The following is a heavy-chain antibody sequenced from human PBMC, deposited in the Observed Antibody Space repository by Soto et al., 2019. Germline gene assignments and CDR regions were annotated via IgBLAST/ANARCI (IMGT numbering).Heavy chain of an antibody. Sequence: SETLSLTCTVSGGSISSGGYYCSWLRQHPGKCLEWIGYIYYSGSTYYNPSLKSRVTISIYTSKNQFPLKLSSVTAADTAVYFCATALGDDYKPGHFDYWGQGTLVTVSS. J-gene: IGHJ4*02. CDR2: IYYSGST. CDR1: GGSISSGGYY. D-gene: IGHD4-4*01. CDR3: ATALGDDYKPGHFDY. V-gene: IGHV4-31*03.